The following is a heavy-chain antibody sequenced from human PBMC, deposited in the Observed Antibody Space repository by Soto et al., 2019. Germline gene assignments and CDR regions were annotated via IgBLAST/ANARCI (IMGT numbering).Heavy chain of an antibody. J-gene: IGHJ4*02. V-gene: IGHV3-23*01. Sequence: GGSLRLSCAASGFTFTSFGIHWVRQAPGKGLEWVSAITCNGGGTYYADSVKGRFTISRDNSKNTLYLQMNSLRAEDTAVYYCAKDYSGSLYYFDYWGQGTLVTVSS. CDR2: ITCNGGGT. D-gene: IGHD1-26*01. CDR1: GFTFTSFG. CDR3: AKDYSGSLYYFDY.